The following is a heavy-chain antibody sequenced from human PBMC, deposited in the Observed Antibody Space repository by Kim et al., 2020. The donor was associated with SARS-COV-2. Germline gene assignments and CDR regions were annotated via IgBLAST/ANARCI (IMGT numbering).Heavy chain of an antibody. D-gene: IGHD1-26*01. J-gene: IGHJ4*02. CDR2: ISSSGDST. Sequence: GGSLRLSCAASGFTFSSYAMNWVRQAPGKGLEWVSAISSSGDSTYYTDSAKGRFTISRDNSRNTLYLQMNTLRAEDTALYYCAKGSGSYSWGQFDSWGQGTLVTVSS. CDR1: GFTFSSYA. V-gene: IGHV3-23*01. CDR3: AKGSGSYSWGQFDS.